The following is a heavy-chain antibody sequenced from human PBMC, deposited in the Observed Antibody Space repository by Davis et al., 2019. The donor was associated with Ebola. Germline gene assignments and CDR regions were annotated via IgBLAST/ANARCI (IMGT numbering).Heavy chain of an antibody. CDR3: AKAGSITIFGVILRYWYFDL. D-gene: IGHD3-3*01. CDR1: GITFSSYA. J-gene: IGHJ2*01. V-gene: IGHV3-23*01. Sequence: GGSLRLSCAASGITFSSYAMSWVRQAPGKGLEWVSGISGSDGSTYYADSVKGRFTISRDNSKNMLYLQMNSLRAEDTAVYYCAKAGSITIFGVILRYWYFDLWGRGTLVTVSS. CDR2: ISGSDGST.